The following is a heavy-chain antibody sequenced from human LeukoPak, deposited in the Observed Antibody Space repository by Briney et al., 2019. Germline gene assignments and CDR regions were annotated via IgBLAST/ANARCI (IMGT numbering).Heavy chain of an antibody. CDR3: ASALGDSSGYYALYYYYYGMDV. Sequence: RASVKVSCKASGYTFTGYYMHWVRQAPGQGLEWMGWINPNSGGTNYAQKFQGRVAMTRDTSISTAYMELSRLRSDDTAVYYCASALGDSSGYYALYYYYYGMDVWGQGTTVTVSS. V-gene: IGHV1-2*02. CDR1: GYTFTGYY. J-gene: IGHJ6*02. CDR2: INPNSGGT. D-gene: IGHD3-22*01.